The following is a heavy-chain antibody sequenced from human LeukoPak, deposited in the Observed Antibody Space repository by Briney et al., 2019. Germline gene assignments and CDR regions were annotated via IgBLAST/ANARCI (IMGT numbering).Heavy chain of an antibody. J-gene: IGHJ2*01. V-gene: IGHV4-61*10. CDR1: GGSISSGSYY. Sequence: SQTLSLTCTVSGGSISSGSYYWSWIRQPAGKGLEWIGYIYYSGSTNYNPSLKSRVTISVDTSKNQFSLKLSSVTAADTAVYYCAKESTSYHWYFDLWGRGTLVTVSS. CDR3: AKESTSYHWYFDL. CDR2: IYYSGST.